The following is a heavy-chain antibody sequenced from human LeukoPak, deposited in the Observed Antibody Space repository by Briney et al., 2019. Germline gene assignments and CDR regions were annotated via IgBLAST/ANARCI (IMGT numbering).Heavy chain of an antibody. Sequence: GGSLRLSCAATGFSFSSNGMHWVRQAPGKGLERVAVIWYDGSNKYYADSVKGRFTISRDNSKNTLYLQMNSLRAEDTAVYYCARDLWYSSGWYLDYWGQGTLVTVSS. CDR2: IWYDGSNK. J-gene: IGHJ4*02. D-gene: IGHD6-19*01. V-gene: IGHV3-33*01. CDR3: ARDLWYSSGWYLDY. CDR1: GFSFSSNG.